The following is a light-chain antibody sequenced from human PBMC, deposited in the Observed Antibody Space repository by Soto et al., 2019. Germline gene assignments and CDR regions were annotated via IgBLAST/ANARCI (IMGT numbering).Light chain of an antibody. V-gene: IGKV1-5*01. CDR3: QQYNVYSRT. Sequence: QIAQSPPTLSVSMGERDTVPCRASQTISKLLAWYQQKPGRAPKLLIYAASSLEGGVPSTFSGSGSGAEFTLTISRLQPDDFATYYCQQYNVYSRTFGQGTKVDIK. CDR1: QTISKL. CDR2: AAS. J-gene: IGKJ1*01.